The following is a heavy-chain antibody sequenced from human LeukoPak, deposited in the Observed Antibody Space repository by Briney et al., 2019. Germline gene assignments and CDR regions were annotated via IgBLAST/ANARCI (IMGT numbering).Heavy chain of an antibody. Sequence: ASVKVSCKASGYTFTSYDINWVRQAPGQGLEWMGWISAYNGNTNYAQKLPGRVTMTTDTSTSTAYMELRSLRSDDTAVYYCARPYNYYDSSGYYHDGAYYFDYWGQGTLVTVSS. CDR1: GYTFTSYD. V-gene: IGHV1-18*01. J-gene: IGHJ4*02. CDR3: ARPYNYYDSSGYYHDGAYYFDY. CDR2: ISAYNGNT. D-gene: IGHD3-22*01.